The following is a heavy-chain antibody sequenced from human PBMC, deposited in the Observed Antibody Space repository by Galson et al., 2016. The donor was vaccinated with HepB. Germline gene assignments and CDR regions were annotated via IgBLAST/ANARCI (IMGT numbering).Heavy chain of an antibody. Sequence: SLRLSCAASGFTFRDYDMHWVRQATGKGLEWVSGFGTAGDTYYSGSVKGRFTISRENAKNSLYLQMNSLRVGDTAVYYCARAAGVLRDLVDWGQGTLVTVSS. CDR2: FGTAGDT. V-gene: IGHV3-13*01. CDR1: GFTFRDYD. J-gene: IGHJ4*02. D-gene: IGHD2-15*01. CDR3: ARAAGVLRDLVD.